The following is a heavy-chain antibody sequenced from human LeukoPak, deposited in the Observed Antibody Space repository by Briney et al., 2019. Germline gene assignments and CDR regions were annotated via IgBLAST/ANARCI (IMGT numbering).Heavy chain of an antibody. V-gene: IGHV3-66*01. CDR3: ARDGRGSYLY. Sequence: SGGSLRLSCAASGFTVSSNYMSWVRQAPGKGLEWVSVIYSGGSTYYADSVKGRFTISRDNSKNTLYLQMNSLRAEDTAVYCCARDGRGSYLYWGQGTLVTVSS. CDR1: GFTVSSNY. CDR2: IYSGGST. D-gene: IGHD1-26*01. J-gene: IGHJ4*02.